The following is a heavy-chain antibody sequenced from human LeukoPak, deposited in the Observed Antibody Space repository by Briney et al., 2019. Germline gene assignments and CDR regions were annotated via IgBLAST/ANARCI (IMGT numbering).Heavy chain of an antibody. D-gene: IGHD1-1*01. CDR3: ARDHTGETFLDAFDI. CDR1: GYSFTVHS. V-gene: IGHV1-18*01. CDR2: ISPYNGQT. Sequence: ASVKVSCKASGYSFTVHSISWVRQAPGQGLEWMGWISPYNGQTKLTQKFQGRLIMDTETSTTTVYMELRSLKSDDTAVYYCARDHTGETFLDAFDIWGQGTLVAVSS. J-gene: IGHJ3*02.